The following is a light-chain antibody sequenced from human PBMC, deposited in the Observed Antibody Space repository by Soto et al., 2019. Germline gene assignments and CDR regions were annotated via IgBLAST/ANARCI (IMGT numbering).Light chain of an antibody. CDR1: SSDVGAYTY. Sequence: QSAPAQPASACGAPGQSVTISCTGTSSDVGAYTYVSWYQQHPGKAPKLMIYGVTERPSGVPDRFSGSKSGNTASLTVSGLQTQAEAYYYCTSYAGTNNYVFRTGTKVTVL. CDR3: TSYAGTNNYV. V-gene: IGLV2-8*01. CDR2: GVT. J-gene: IGLJ1*01.